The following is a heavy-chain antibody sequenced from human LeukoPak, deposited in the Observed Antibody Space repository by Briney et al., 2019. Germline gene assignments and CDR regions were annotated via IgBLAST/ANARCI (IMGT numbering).Heavy chain of an antibody. J-gene: IGHJ4*02. V-gene: IGHV3-23*01. CDR1: GFTFSSYA. CDR2: ISGSGGST. Sequence: GGSLRLSCAASGFTFSSYAMSWVRQAPGKGLEWVSAISGSGGSTYYADSVKGRFTISRDNSKNTLYLQMNSLRAEDTAVYYCAKWNRGYDSSGYYYNWGQGTLVTVSS. D-gene: IGHD3-22*01. CDR3: AKWNRGYDSSGYYYN.